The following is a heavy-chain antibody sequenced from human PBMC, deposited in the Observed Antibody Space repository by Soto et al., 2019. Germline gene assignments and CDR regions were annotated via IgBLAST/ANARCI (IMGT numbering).Heavy chain of an antibody. V-gene: IGHV3-48*01. Sequence: PGGSLRLSCAGSGFIFSSYSMTWVCQAPGKGLEWLAFVSSNSSITNYADSVKGRFTISRDSSKNTVSLEMTSLRAEDTAVYYCAKGGRQWLVTSDFNYWGQGALVTVSS. CDR1: GFIFSSYS. CDR2: VSSNSSIT. D-gene: IGHD6-19*01. CDR3: AKGGRQWLVTSDFNY. J-gene: IGHJ4*02.